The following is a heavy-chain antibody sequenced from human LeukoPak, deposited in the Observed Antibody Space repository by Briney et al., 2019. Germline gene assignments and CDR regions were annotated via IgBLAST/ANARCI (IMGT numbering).Heavy chain of an antibody. Sequence: SGTLSLTCAVSGGSLSSSNWWSWVRQHPGKGREWFGEIYHSGSTNYNPSLKSRVTISVDKSKNQFSLKVSSGTAADTAVYYCAGGDYGDFYSDFWGQGTLVSVSS. CDR1: GGSLSSSNW. J-gene: IGHJ4*02. CDR3: AGGDYGDFYSDF. V-gene: IGHV4-4*02. D-gene: IGHD4-17*01. CDR2: IYHSGST.